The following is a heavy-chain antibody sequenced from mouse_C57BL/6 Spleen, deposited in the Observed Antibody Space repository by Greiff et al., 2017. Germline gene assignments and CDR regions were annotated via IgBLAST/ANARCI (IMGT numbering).Heavy chain of an antibody. J-gene: IGHJ1*03. CDR3: ARTTGGYFDV. Sequence: QVQLKQPGAELVKPGASVKLSCKASGYTFTSYWMHWVKQRPGQGLEWIGMIHPNSGSTNYNEKFKSKATLTVDKSSSTAYMQLSSLTSEDSAVYYCARTTGGYFDVWGTGTTVTVSS. CDR2: IHPNSGST. V-gene: IGHV1-64*01. CDR1: GYTFTSYW. D-gene: IGHD1-1*01.